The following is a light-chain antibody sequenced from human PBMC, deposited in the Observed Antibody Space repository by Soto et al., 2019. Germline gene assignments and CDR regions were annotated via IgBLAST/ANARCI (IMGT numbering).Light chain of an antibody. V-gene: IGLV2-14*01. Sequence: QSALTQPASVSGSPGQSISISCTGTSSDVGGYNYVAWYLQHPGKAPKLMIYEVTNRPSGVSSRFSGSKSGNTASLTISALQAEDEADYYCTSYTIKNTWVFGGGTQLTVL. CDR1: SSDVGGYNY. J-gene: IGLJ7*01. CDR2: EVT. CDR3: TSYTIKNTWV.